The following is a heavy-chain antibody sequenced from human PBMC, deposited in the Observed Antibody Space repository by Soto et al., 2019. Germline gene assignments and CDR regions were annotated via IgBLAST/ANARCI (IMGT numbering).Heavy chain of an antibody. CDR1: GGTFSTYS. CDR2: IIPIFGTA. D-gene: IGHD1-26*01. J-gene: IGHJ4*02. Sequence: QVQLVQSGAEVKKPGSSVKVSCKTSGGTFSTYSIVWVRQAPGEGLEWMGGIIPIFGTANYAQKFQDRVTITADKSTNTAFMELSSLKSEDTAMSYCASSSGNNYGVGTNYYFDYWGQVTLVTVSS. V-gene: IGHV1-69*06. CDR3: ASSSGNNYGVGTNYYFDY.